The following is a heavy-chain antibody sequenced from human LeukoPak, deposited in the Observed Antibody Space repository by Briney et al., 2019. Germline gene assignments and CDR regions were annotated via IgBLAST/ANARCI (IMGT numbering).Heavy chain of an antibody. CDR1: GGSISSSSYY. D-gene: IGHD2-2*01. CDR3: ARLIVVVPAAGSYFDP. J-gene: IGHJ5*02. V-gene: IGHV4-39*01. Sequence: SETLSLTCTVSGGSISSSSYYWGWIRQPPGKGLEWIGSIYYSGSTYYTPSLKSRVTISIDTSKNQFSLKLSSVTAADTAVYYCARLIVVVPAAGSYFDPWGQGTLVTVSS. CDR2: IYYSGST.